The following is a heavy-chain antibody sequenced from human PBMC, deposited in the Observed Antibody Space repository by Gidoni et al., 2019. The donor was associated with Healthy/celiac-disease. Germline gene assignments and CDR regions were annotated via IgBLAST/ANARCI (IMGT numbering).Heavy chain of an antibody. CDR1: GGSISSSSYY. D-gene: IGHD3-22*01. CDR3: ARRPFDYYDISGYYLWFDY. V-gene: IGHV4-39*01. J-gene: IGHJ4*02. Sequence: GGSISSSSYYCGWIRQPPGKGLEWIGSIYYSGSTYYNPSLKSRVTISVDTSKNQFSLKLSSVTAADPAVYYCARRPFDYYDISGYYLWFDYWGQGTLVTVSS. CDR2: IYYSGST.